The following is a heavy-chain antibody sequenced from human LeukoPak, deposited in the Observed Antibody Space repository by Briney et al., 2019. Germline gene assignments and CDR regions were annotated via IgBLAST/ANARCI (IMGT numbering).Heavy chain of an antibody. D-gene: IGHD1-1*01. CDR1: GGTLSSYG. CDR2: IIPILGLA. J-gene: IGHJ5*02. Sequence: SVKVSCKASGGTLSSYGISWVRQAPGQGLEWMGRIIPILGLANYAQKFQGRVTITADTTTRTVYMEVSSLRSEDTAVYYCARVTAAPTGYNWFNPWGQGTLVTVSS. V-gene: IGHV1-69*04. CDR3: ARVTAAPTGYNWFNP.